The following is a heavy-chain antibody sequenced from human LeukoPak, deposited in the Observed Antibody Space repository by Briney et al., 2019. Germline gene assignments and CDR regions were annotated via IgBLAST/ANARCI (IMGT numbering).Heavy chain of an antibody. V-gene: IGHV3-23*01. J-gene: IGHJ4*02. Sequence: SGGSLRLSCAASGFTFTTYAMSWVRQAPGKGLEWVSGISGSGSTTYYADSVKGRFTISRDNSKNTLFLQMNGLRAEDTAVYYCAKDARRTNGWYFFDYWGQGTLVTVSS. CDR3: AKDARRTNGWYFFDY. CDR2: ISGSGSTT. CDR1: GFTFTTYA. D-gene: IGHD6-19*01.